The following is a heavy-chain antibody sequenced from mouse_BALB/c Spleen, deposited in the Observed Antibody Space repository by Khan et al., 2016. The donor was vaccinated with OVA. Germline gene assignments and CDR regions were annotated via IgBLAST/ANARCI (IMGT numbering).Heavy chain of an antibody. CDR2: ISTYYGYA. J-gene: IGHJ3*01. CDR3: GRSHAGFAY. Sequence: QVQLQQPGAELVRPGVSVKISCKGSGYTFTDYAMHWVKQSHAKSLEWIGVISTYYGYANYNQKFKGKATMTVDKSSSTAYMELARLTSDDSAIYYCGRSHAGFAYWGQGTLVTVS. V-gene: IGHV1S137*01. CDR1: GYTFTDYA.